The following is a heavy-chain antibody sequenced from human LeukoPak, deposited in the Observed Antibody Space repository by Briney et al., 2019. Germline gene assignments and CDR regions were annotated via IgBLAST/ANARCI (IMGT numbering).Heavy chain of an antibody. CDR3: ASGELGFY. Sequence: GGSLRLSCAASGFTFSSYSMNWVRQAPGKGLEWVSYISSSSSTIYYADSVKGRFTVSRDNAKNSLFLQMNSLRAEDTAMYYCASGELGFYWGQGSLVTVSS. J-gene: IGHJ4*02. CDR1: GFTFSSYS. D-gene: IGHD1-26*01. V-gene: IGHV3-48*01. CDR2: ISSSSSTI.